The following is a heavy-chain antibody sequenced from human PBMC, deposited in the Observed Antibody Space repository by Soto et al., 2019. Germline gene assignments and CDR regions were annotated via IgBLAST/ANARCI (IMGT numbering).Heavy chain of an antibody. CDR3: AGEGVTSSMSLPWMGYHYYGLDV. D-gene: IGHD2-2*01. J-gene: IGHJ6*02. CDR2: IMPMFGVT. Sequence: QVQLVQSGAEVKKPGSSVTVSCRASGGTFNSHTISWVRQAPGQGLEWMGGIMPMFGVTNYARKFQGRLTMTTNEYTTTGYMEVSSLTSDDTAVYDCAGEGVTSSMSLPWMGYHYYGLDVWGQGTTVIVSS. V-gene: IGHV1-69*05. CDR1: GGTFNSHT.